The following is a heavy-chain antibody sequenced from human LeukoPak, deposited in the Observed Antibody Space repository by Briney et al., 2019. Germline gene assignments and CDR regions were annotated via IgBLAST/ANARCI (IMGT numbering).Heavy chain of an antibody. Sequence: GGSLRLSCAASGFTFSSYAMSWVRQAPGKGLEWVLAISGSGGSTYYADSVKGRFTISRDNSKNTLYLQMNSLRAEDTAVYYCAKSITMIVVVPNWLDPWGQGTLVTVSS. V-gene: IGHV3-23*01. CDR2: ISGSGGST. D-gene: IGHD3-22*01. CDR3: AKSITMIVVVPNWLDP. CDR1: GFTFSSYA. J-gene: IGHJ5*02.